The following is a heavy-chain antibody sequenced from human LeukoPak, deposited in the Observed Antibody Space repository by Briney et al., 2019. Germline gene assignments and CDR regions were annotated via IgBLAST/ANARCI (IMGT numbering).Heavy chain of an antibody. J-gene: IGHJ6*03. D-gene: IGHD5-24*01. Sequence: ASVKVSCKASGYTFTSYYMHWVRQAPGQGLEWMGIINPSGGSTSYAQKFQGRVTMTRDTSTSTVYMELSSPRSEDTAVYYCARVNGYNYYYYYYMDVWGKGTTVTVSS. V-gene: IGHV1-46*01. CDR2: INPSGGST. CDR3: ARVNGYNYYYYYYMDV. CDR1: GYTFTSYY.